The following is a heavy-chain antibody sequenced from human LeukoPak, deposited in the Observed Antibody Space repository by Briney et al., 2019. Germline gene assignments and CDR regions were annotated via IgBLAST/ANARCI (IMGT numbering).Heavy chain of an antibody. V-gene: IGHV3-15*01. J-gene: IGHJ4*02. D-gene: IGHD1-26*01. CDR3: TTVSGSYLELRY. CDR1: GFTFSNAW. CDR2: IKSKTDGGTT. Sequence: GGSLRLSCAASGFTFSNAWMSWVRQAPGKGLEWVGRIKSKTDGGTTDYAATVKGRFTISRDDSKNTLYLQMNSLKTEDTAVYYCTTVSGSYLELRYWGQGTLVTVSS.